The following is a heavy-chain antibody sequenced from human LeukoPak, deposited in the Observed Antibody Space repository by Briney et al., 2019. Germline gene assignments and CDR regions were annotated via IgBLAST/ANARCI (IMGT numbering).Heavy chain of an antibody. V-gene: IGHV4-4*02. CDR3: ARLSLKVLEWSPTKGKETHYFDY. J-gene: IGHJ4*02. CDR1: GGSISSSHW. Sequence: SGALSLTCAVSGGSISSSHWWSWVRQPPGKGLEWIGQIYHSRSTNYNPSLKSRVTILVDKSKNQFSLKLNSVTAADTAVYYCARLSLKVLEWSPTKGKETHYFDYWGQGTLVTVSS. CDR2: IYHSRST. D-gene: IGHD3-3*01.